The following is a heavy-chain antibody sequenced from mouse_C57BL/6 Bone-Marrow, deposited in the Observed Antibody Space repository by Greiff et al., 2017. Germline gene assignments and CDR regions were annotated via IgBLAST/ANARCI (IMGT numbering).Heavy chain of an antibody. J-gene: IGHJ1*03. V-gene: IGHV1-72*01. CDR2: IDLNSGGT. CDR3: ANGNYFYWYFAV. D-gene: IGHD2-1*01. Sequence: KLQQLGAELVKPGASVKLSCKASGYTSTSYWMHWVKQRPGRGLEWIGRIDLNSGGTKYNEKFKSKATLTVDKPSSTPYMQLSSLTSEDSAVYYCANGNYFYWYFAVWGTGTTVTVSS. CDR1: GYTSTSYW.